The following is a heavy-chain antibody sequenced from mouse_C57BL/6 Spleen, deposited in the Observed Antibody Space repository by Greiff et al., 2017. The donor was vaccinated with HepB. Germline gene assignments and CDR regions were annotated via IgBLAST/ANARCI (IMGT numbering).Heavy chain of an antibody. D-gene: IGHD1-1*01. CDR3: ARGKVYDGSSYDYYAMDY. CDR2: IDPSDSYT. Sequence: QVQLQQPGAELVKPGASVKLSCKASGYTFTSYWMQWVKQRPGQGLEWIGEIDPSDSYTNYNQKFKGKATLTVDTSSSTAYMQLSSLTSEDSAVYYCARGKVYDGSSYDYYAMDYWGQGTSVTVSS. J-gene: IGHJ4*01. V-gene: IGHV1-50*01. CDR1: GYTFTSYW.